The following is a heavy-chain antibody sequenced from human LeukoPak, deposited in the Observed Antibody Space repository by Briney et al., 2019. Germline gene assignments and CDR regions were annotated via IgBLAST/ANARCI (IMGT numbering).Heavy chain of an antibody. V-gene: IGHV4-39*01. J-gene: IGHJ4*02. Sequence: TSETLSLTCTVSGGSISSSSYYWGWIRQPPGKGLKWIGSIYYSGSTYYNPSLKSRVTISVDTSKNQFSLKLSSVTAADTAVYYCARRFYQISWGQGTLVTVSS. CDR2: IYYSGST. CDR3: ARRFYQIS. D-gene: IGHD2-2*01. CDR1: GGSISSSSYY.